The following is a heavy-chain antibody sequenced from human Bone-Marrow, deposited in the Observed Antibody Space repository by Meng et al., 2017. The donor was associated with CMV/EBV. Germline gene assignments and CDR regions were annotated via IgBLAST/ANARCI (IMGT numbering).Heavy chain of an antibody. V-gene: IGHV3-23*01. J-gene: IGHJ5*02. CDR2: ISGSGGST. D-gene: IGHD3-3*01. CDR3: AKDTRSVTIFGVGLFDP. CDR1: GFTFSSYA. Sequence: GGSLRLSCAASGFTFSSYAMSWVRQAPGKGLEWVSAISGSGGSTYYADSVKGRFTISRDNSKNTLYLQMNSLRAEGTAVYYCAKDTRSVTIFGVGLFDPWGQGTLVTVSS.